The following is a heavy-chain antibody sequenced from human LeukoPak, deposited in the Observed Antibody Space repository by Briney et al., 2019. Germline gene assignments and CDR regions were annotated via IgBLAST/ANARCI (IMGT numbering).Heavy chain of an antibody. Sequence: SVKVSFKASGGTFSSYAISRVRQAPGQGLEWMGGIIPIFGTANYAQKFQGRVTITADESTSTAYMELSSLRSEDTAVYYCARGRRVQTYFDYWGQGTLVTVSS. J-gene: IGHJ4*02. CDR1: GGTFSSYA. V-gene: IGHV1-69*13. CDR2: IIPIFGTA. CDR3: ARGRRVQTYFDY.